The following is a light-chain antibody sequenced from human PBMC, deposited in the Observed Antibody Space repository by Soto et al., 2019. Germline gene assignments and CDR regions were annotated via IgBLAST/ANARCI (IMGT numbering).Light chain of an antibody. V-gene: IGKV1-39*01. J-gene: IGKJ1*01. CDR1: HNINNY. CDR3: HRCDSEGT. Sequence: DIQMTQSPSSLSASVGDRVTITCRASHNINNYLNWYQQKPWKAPNLLIYGATILQGGVPSRFSGSCSRTNITLTISILHPDDSSTYFCHRCDSEGTFGRGTKVDIK. CDR2: GAT.